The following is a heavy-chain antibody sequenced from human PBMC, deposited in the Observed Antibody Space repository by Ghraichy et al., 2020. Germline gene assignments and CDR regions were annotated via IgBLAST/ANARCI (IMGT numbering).Heavy chain of an antibody. V-gene: IGHV5-51*01. J-gene: IGHJ6*02. CDR3: TRLRVDVPSWLPYYYYGMDV. D-gene: IGHD3-10*02. CDR1: GYSFTSYW. Sequence: GESLNISCKGSGYSFTSYWIGWVRQMPGKGLEWMGIIYPGDSDTRYSPSFQGQVTISADKSISTAYLQWSSLKASDTAMYYCTRLRVDVPSWLPYYYYGMDVWGQGTTVTVSS. CDR2: IYPGDSDT.